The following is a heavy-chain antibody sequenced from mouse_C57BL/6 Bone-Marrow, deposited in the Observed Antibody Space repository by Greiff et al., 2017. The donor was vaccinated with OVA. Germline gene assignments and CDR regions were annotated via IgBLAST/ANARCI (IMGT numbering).Heavy chain of an antibody. Sequence: LQESGAELVKPGASVKMSCKASGYTFTSYWITWVKQRPGQGLEWIGDIYPGSGSTNYNEKFKSKATLTVDTSSSTAYMQLSSLTSEDSAVYYCAVYSNYAYYFDYWGQGTTLTVSS. V-gene: IGHV1-55*01. CDR3: AVYSNYAYYFDY. D-gene: IGHD2-5*01. J-gene: IGHJ2*01. CDR1: GYTFTSYW. CDR2: IYPGSGST.